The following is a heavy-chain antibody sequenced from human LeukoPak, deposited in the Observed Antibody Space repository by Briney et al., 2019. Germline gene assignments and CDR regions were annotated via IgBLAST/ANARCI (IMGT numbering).Heavy chain of an antibody. Sequence: YSGGATYYADSVRGRFTISRDNSKNMVSLQMPSLGAENTAVYYCARGRFSGPDDYWGQGTLVTVSS. J-gene: IGHJ4*02. V-gene: IGHV3-53*01. CDR3: ARGRFSGPDDY. CDR2: YSGGAT. D-gene: IGHD6-19*01.